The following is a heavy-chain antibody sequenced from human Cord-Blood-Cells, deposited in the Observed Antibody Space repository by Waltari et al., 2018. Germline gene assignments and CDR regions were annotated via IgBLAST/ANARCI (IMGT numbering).Heavy chain of an antibody. CDR2: MRCSGGST. CDR1: GFTFSSYA. V-gene: IGHV3-23*01. D-gene: IGHD6-19*01. J-gene: IGHJ4*02. CDR3: AKDGWGETESDY. Sequence: EVQLLESGGGLVQPGGSLRPSCAASGFTFSSYAMSWVRQAPGKGLWWGSAMRCSGGSTDYADSGKGRFTIARDNSKNTLYLQMNSLRAEETAVYYCAKDGWGETESDYWGQGTLVTVSS.